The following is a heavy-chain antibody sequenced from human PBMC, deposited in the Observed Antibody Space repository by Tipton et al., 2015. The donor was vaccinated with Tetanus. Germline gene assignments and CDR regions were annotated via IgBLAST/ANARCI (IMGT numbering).Heavy chain of an antibody. J-gene: IGHJ4*02. D-gene: IGHD4-17*01. V-gene: IGHV1-18*01. Sequence: QLVQSGAEVKKPGASVKVSCKAYGYTFTSYGISWVRQAPGQGLEWMGWISAYNGNTNYAQKLQGRVTMTTDTSTSTAYMALRSLRSDDTAVHYCARDSTNFGAYEGLGYWGQGTLCTVSS. CDR1: GYTFTSYG. CDR2: ISAYNGNT. CDR3: ARDSTNFGAYEGLGY.